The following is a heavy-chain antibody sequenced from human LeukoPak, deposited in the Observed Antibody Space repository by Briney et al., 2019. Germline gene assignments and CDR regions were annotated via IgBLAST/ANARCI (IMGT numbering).Heavy chain of an antibody. CDR3: SEDQLLYDNWFDP. CDR2: ISSSSSYI. J-gene: IGHJ5*02. Sequence: PGGSLRLSCAASGFTFSSYSMNWDRQAPGKGLEWVSSISSSSSYIYYADSVKGRFTTSRDNAKNSLYLQMNSLRAEDTAVYYCSEDQLLYDNWFDPWGQGTLVTVSS. D-gene: IGHD2-2*02. V-gene: IGHV3-21*01. CDR1: GFTFSSYS.